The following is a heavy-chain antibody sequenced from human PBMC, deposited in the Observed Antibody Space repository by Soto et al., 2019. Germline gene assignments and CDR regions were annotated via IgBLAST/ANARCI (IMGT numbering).Heavy chain of an antibody. D-gene: IGHD5-18*01. CDR3: ASSPPAMVAPNI. V-gene: IGHV4-59*02. J-gene: IGHJ4*02. Sequence: SETLSLTCAVSGGSVSSYSWTWVRQPPGKGLEWIGYVYYSGSTHYNPSLKSRVTISLDTSKNQFSLKLTSVTAADTAMYFCASSPPAMVAPNIWGQGTLVTVSS. CDR2: VYYSGST. CDR1: GGSVSSYS.